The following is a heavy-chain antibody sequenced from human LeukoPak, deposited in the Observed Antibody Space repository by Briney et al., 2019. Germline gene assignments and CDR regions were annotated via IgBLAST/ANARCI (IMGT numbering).Heavy chain of an antibody. CDR3: ARDRCSSTSCPYLLGY. CDR1: GYTFTGYY. Sequence: ASVKVSCKASGYTFTGYYMHWVRPPPRQGLEGMGWINHNNGGTNYAPKFKGRVTMTRDTPISTAYMELSRLRSDDTAVYYCARDRCSSTSCPYLLGYWGEGTLATVSS. D-gene: IGHD2-2*01. V-gene: IGHV1-2*02. CDR2: INHNNGGT. J-gene: IGHJ4*02.